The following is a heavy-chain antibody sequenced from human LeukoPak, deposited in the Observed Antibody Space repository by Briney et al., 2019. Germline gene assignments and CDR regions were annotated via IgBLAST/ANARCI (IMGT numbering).Heavy chain of an antibody. Sequence: GASVKVSCKASGGTFSSYAISWVRQAPGQGLEWMGGIIPIFGTANYAQKFQGRVTITADESTSAAYMELSSLRSEDTAVYYCARVPYSSGWYFDYWGQGTLVTVSS. CDR1: GGTFSSYA. D-gene: IGHD6-19*01. V-gene: IGHV1-69*13. J-gene: IGHJ4*02. CDR3: ARVPYSSGWYFDY. CDR2: IIPIFGTA.